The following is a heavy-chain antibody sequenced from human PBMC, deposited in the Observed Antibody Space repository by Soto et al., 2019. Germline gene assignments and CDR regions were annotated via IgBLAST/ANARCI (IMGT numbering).Heavy chain of an antibody. J-gene: IGHJ4*02. CDR3: ASFYGSRSYYY. CDR1: GDSISSYY. D-gene: IGHD3-10*01. Sequence: SETLSLTCSVSGDSISSYYWSWIRQPPGKGLEWIGYIYYSGSTNYNPSFKSRVTISVDTPKNQFSLKLTSVTAADTAVYYCASFYGSRSYYYWGQGTLVTVS. CDR2: IYYSGST. V-gene: IGHV4-59*12.